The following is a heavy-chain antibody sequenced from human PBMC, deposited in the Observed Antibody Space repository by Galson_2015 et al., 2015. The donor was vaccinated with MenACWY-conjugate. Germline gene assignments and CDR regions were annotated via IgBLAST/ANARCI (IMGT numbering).Heavy chain of an antibody. CDR2: ISGSGGST. D-gene: IGHD2-8*01. CDR1: GFTFSSYA. Sequence: SLRLSCAASGFTFSSYAMSWVRQAPGKGLEWVSAISGSGGSTYYADSVKGRFTISRDNAKNTLYLQMNSLRAEDTAVYKCARENFNGVFLAVFDPWGQGTLVTVSS. CDR3: ARENFNGVFLAVFDP. V-gene: IGHV3-23*01. J-gene: IGHJ5*02.